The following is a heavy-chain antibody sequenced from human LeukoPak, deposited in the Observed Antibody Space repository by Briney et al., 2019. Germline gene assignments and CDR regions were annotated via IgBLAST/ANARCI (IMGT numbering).Heavy chain of an antibody. Sequence: GGSLRLSCAASGFTFSDYYMSWIRQAPGKGLEWVSYISFSGSTIYYADSVKGRFTISRDNAKNSLYLQMNSLRAEDTAVYYCARRVWKYCSGGSCYNYYYMDVWGKGTTDTISS. J-gene: IGHJ6*03. CDR3: ARRVWKYCSGGSCYNYYYMDV. V-gene: IGHV3-11*01. D-gene: IGHD2-15*01. CDR2: ISFSGSTI. CDR1: GFTFSDYY.